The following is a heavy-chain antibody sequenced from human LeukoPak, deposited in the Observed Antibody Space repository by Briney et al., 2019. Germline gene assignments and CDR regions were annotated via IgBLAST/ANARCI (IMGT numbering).Heavy chain of an antibody. D-gene: IGHD3-9*01. CDR1: GGSISSYY. CDR3: ARTGPGTRYYDILTGYYEPVPYFDY. CDR2: IYYSGST. J-gene: IGHJ4*02. V-gene: IGHV4-59*08. Sequence: PSETLSLTCTVSGGSISSYYWSWIRQPPGKALEWIGYIYYSGSTNYNPSLKSRVTISVDTSKNQFSLKLSSVTAADTAVYYCARTGPGTRYYDILTGYYEPVPYFDYWGQGTLVTVSS.